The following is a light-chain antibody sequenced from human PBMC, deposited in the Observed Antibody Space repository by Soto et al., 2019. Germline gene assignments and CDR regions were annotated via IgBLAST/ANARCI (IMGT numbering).Light chain of an antibody. CDR1: SGSIASNY. V-gene: IGLV6-57*01. CDR2: EDN. Sequence: NFMLTQPHSVSASPGKTVTISCTRSSGSIASNYVQWYQQRPGSSPTTVIYEDNQRPSGVPDRFSGSIDSSSNSASLTISGLKTEDGADYYCQSYDSSNAVFGGGTQLTVL. CDR3: QSYDSSNAV. J-gene: IGLJ7*01.